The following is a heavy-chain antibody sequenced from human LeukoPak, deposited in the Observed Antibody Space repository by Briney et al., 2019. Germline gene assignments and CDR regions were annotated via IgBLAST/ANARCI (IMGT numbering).Heavy chain of an antibody. CDR3: AREGGSYYPYFDY. CDR2: IYYSGST. Sequence: SETLSLTCTVSGGSISSYYWSWIRQPPGKGLEWIGYIYYSGSTNYNPSLKSRVTISVDTSKNQFSLKLSSVTAADTAVYYCAREGGSYYPYFDYWGQGTLVTVSS. V-gene: IGHV4-59*01. CDR1: GGSISSYY. J-gene: IGHJ4*02. D-gene: IGHD1-26*01.